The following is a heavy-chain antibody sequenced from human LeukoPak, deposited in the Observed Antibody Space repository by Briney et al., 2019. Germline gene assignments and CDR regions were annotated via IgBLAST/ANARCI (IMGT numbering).Heavy chain of an antibody. Sequence: PGGSLRLSCAASGFTVSSNYMSWVRQAPGKGLEWVSVIYSGGSTYYADSVKGRFTISRDNSKNTLYLQMNSLRAEDTAVYYCARDSRIRAFDIWGQGTMVTVSS. J-gene: IGHJ3*02. D-gene: IGHD5-18*01. V-gene: IGHV3-53*01. CDR3: ARDSRIRAFDI. CDR2: IYSGGST. CDR1: GFTVSSNY.